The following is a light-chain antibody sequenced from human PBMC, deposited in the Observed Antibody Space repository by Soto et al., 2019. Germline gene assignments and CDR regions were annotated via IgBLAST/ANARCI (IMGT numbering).Light chain of an antibody. CDR1: SGHSNYA. CDR3: QTWGTTNWV. Sequence: QSVLTQSPSASASLGASVKVTCTLSSGHSNYAIAWHQQQPEKGPRFLMKLNSDGSHNKGDGIPDRFSGSSSGAERHLTISSLQSEDEADYYCQTWGTTNWVFGRGTKVTVL. V-gene: IGLV4-69*01. J-gene: IGLJ3*02. CDR2: LNSDGSH.